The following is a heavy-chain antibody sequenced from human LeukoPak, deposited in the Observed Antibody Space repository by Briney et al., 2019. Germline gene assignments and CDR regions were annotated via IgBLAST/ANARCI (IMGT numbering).Heavy chain of an antibody. D-gene: IGHD3-10*01. CDR1: GFTFSSYW. Sequence: GGSLRLSCAASGFTFSSYWMYWVRQGPGEGLVWVSRISVDGTTTTYADSVRGGFTVSRDNAKNTLYLQMNSLRAEDTGVYYCARSAGAYWGQGTLVTVSS. J-gene: IGHJ4*02. CDR2: ISVDGTTT. CDR3: ARSAGAY. V-gene: IGHV3-74*01.